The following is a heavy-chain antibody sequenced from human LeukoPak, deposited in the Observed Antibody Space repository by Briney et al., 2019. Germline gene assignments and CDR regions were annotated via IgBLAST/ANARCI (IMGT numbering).Heavy chain of an antibody. D-gene: IGHD3-10*01. J-gene: IGHJ4*02. V-gene: IGHV1-46*01. CDR2: INPSGGST. CDR3: ARNQYYYGSGSDRVCDY. CDR1: GYTFTIYY. Sequence: ASVTVSFKASGYTFTIYYMHWVRQAPGQGLEWMGIINPSGGSTSYAQKFQGRVTMTRDTSTSTVYMELSSLRSEDTAVYYCARNQYYYGSGSDRVCDYWGQGTLVTVSS.